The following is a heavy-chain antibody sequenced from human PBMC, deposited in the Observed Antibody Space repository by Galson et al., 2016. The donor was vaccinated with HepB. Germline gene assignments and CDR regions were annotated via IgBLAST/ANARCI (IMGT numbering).Heavy chain of an antibody. J-gene: IGHJ4*02. V-gene: IGHV1-2*02. CDR1: GYTFTDYF. CDR2: VNPRSGYT. Sequence: SVKVSCKASGYTFTDYFLHWVRQAPGQGLEWVAWVNPRSGYTNNAQKFQGRVTMTWDASITTTYMDMSRLRSDDTAIYYCARFSRRGYNDYYDSWGQGTLVTVSS. D-gene: IGHD5-24*01. CDR3: ARFSRRGYNDYYDS.